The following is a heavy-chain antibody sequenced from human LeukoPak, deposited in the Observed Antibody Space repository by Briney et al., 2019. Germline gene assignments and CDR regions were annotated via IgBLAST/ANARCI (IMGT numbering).Heavy chain of an antibody. CDR2: ISYDGSNK. CDR3: ARGDYYDSSGYYDY. V-gene: IGHV3-30-3*01. J-gene: IGHJ4*02. D-gene: IGHD3-22*01. CDR1: GFTFSSYA. Sequence: GGSLRLSCAASGFTFSSYAMHWVRQAPGKGLEWVAVISYDGSNKYYADSVKGRFTISRDNSKNTLYLQMNSLRAEDTAVYYCARGDYYDSSGYYDYWGQGTLVTVSS.